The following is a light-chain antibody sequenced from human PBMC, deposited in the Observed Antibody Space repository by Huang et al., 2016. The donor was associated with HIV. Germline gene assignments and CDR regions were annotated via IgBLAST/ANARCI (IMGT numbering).Light chain of an antibody. V-gene: IGKV2-30*02. CDR2: KVS. Sequence: DVVMTQSPLSLSVTLGQPASISCRSSQSLVHSDATTYLSWFQQRPGQSPRRLIYKVSNRDSGVPDRCSGSGSRTDFTLKISRVEAEDVGIYYCMQGTHWPSFGQGTKVEIK. CDR1: QSLVHSDATTY. J-gene: IGKJ1*01. CDR3: MQGTHWPS.